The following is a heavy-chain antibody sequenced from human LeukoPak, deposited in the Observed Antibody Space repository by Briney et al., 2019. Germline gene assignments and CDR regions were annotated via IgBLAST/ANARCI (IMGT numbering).Heavy chain of an antibody. J-gene: IGHJ4*02. D-gene: IGHD5-18*01. V-gene: IGHV4-39*01. CDR3: ATISWDGYSYGYFDY. CDR2: IYNSGST. CDR1: GGSIRSSSYY. Sequence: PSETLSLTCSVSGGSIRSSSYYWGWIRQPPGKGLEWIWSIYNSGSTYYNPSLKSRVTISVDTSKNQFSLKLSSVTAADTAVYYCATISWDGYSYGYFDYWGQGTLVTVSS.